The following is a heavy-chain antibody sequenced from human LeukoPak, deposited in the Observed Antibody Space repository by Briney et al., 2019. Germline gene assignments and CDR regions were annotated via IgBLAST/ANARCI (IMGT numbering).Heavy chain of an antibody. J-gene: IGHJ4*02. D-gene: IGHD3-3*01. V-gene: IGHV4-59*08. Sequence: PSETLSLTCTVSGGSISSSYWSWIRQPPGKGLEWIGYIYYSGSTNYNPSLKSRVTISVDTSKNQFSLKLSSVTAADTAVYYCARQGSDYDFWSGYYSAFDYWGQGTLVTVSS. CDR2: IYYSGST. CDR1: GGSISSSY. CDR3: ARQGSDYDFWSGYYSAFDY.